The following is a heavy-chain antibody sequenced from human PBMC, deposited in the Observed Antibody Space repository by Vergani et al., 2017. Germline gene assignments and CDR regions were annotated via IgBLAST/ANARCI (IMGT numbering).Heavy chain of an antibody. J-gene: IGHJ4*02. CDR2: TYYSGGT. D-gene: IGHD3-22*01. Sequence: QVQLQESGPGLVKPSQTLSLTCTVSGGSISSGDYYWSWTRQPPGKGLEWIGYTYYSGGTYYNPSLKSRVTISVDRSKNQFSLKLSAVTAADTAVYYCARETRVDITMRHFDYWGQGTLVTVSS. CDR1: GGSISSGDYY. CDR3: ARETRVDITMRHFDY. V-gene: IGHV4-30-4*08.